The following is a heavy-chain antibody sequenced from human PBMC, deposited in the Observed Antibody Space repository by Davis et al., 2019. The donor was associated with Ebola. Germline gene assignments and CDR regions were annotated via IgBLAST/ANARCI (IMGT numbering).Heavy chain of an antibody. CDR1: GFTFSNYG. V-gene: IGHV3-21*01. Sequence: GGSLRLSCAGSGFTFSNYGMNWVRQVPGKGLEWISSISRRGNYIYQADSVKGRFIISRDNAENSVFLQMSSLNAEDTGIYFCAKDYSGNDYGGFAAFDLWGRGTMVTVSS. CDR2: ISRRGNYI. J-gene: IGHJ3*01. CDR3: AKDYSGNDYGGFAAFDL. D-gene: IGHD1-26*01.